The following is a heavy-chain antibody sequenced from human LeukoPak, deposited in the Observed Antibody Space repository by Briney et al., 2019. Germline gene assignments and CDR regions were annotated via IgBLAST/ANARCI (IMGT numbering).Heavy chain of an antibody. CDR2: INPNSGGT. V-gene: IGHV1-2*02. CDR1: GYTFTGYY. J-gene: IGHJ4*02. D-gene: IGHD3-10*01. CDR3: ARLDSMVRGARPY. Sequence: ASVKVSCKASGYTFTGYYMHWVRQAPGQGLEWMGWINPNSGGTNYAQKFQGRVTMTRDTSIGTAYMELSRLRSDDTAVYYCARLDSMVRGARPYWGQGTLVTVSS.